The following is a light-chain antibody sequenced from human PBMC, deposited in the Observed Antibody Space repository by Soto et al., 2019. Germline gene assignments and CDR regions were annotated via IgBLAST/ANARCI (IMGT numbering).Light chain of an antibody. Sequence: QSALTQPASVPGSPGQSITISCTGTSCDVGGYNYVSWYQQHPGKAPKLMIYDVSNRPSGVSNRFSGSKSGNTASLTISGLQAEDEADYYCSSYTSSSTLGVVFGGGTKLTVL. CDR2: DVS. CDR3: SSYTSSSTLGVV. V-gene: IGLV2-14*01. J-gene: IGLJ2*01. CDR1: SCDVGGYNY.